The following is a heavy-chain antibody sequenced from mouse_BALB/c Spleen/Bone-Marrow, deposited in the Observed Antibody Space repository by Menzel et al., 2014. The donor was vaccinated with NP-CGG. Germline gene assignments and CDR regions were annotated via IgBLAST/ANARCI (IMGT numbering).Heavy chain of an antibody. V-gene: IGHV4-1*02. CDR3: ARPDYYGHLNY. CDR2: INPDSRTI. D-gene: IGHD1-2*01. J-gene: IGHJ2*01. CDR1: GFDFSRYW. Sequence: EVKVVESGGGLVQPGGSLKLSCAASGFDFSRYWMSWVRQAPGKGLEWIGEINPDSRTINYSPSLKDKFIISRDNAKNTLYLRLNKVRSEDTALYYCARPDYYGHLNYWGQGTTLTVSS.